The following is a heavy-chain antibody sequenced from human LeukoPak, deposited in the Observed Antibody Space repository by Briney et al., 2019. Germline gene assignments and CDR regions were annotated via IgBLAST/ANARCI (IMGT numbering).Heavy chain of an antibody. V-gene: IGHV3-21*01. CDR1: GFTFSSYS. CDR3: ARESIAAGRYYGMDV. CDR2: ISSSSSYI. Sequence: PGGSLRLSCAASGFTFSSYSMNWVRQAPGKGLEWVSSISSSSSYIYYADSVKGRFTISRDNAKNSLYLQMNSLIAEDTAVYYCARESIAAGRYYGMDVWGQGTTVTVSS. J-gene: IGHJ6*02. D-gene: IGHD6-25*01.